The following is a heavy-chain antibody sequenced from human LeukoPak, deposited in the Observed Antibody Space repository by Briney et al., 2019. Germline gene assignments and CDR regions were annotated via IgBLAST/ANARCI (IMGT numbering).Heavy chain of an antibody. J-gene: IGHJ5*02. CDR2: IYYSGST. CDR3: ARALRGVPSMTTVTTWFDP. Sequence: KPSETLSLTCTVSGGSISSYYWSWIRQPPGKGLEWIGYIYYSGSTNYNPSLKSRVTISVDTSKNQFSLKLSSVTAADTAVYYCARALRGVPSMTTVTTWFDPWGQGTLVTVSS. V-gene: IGHV4-59*01. D-gene: IGHD4-17*01. CDR1: GGSISSYY.